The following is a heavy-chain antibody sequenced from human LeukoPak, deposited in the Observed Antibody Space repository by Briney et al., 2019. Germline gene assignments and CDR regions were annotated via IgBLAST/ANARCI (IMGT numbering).Heavy chain of an antibody. CDR1: GFSFSSYW. Sequence: GGSLRLSCGASGFSFSSYWMDWVRQAPGKGLVWGSRISRDGGTTNYADSVKGRFTISRDNAKNPLYLQMNSLRAEDTAVYYCARVLYSWNDVVDYWGQGTLVTVSS. V-gene: IGHV3-74*01. D-gene: IGHD1-20*01. J-gene: IGHJ4*02. CDR3: ARVLYSWNDVVDY. CDR2: ISRDGGTT.